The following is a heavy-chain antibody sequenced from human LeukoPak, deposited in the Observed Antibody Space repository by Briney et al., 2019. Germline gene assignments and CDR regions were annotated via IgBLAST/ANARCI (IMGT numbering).Heavy chain of an antibody. J-gene: IGHJ3*02. D-gene: IGHD3-10*01. CDR3: AKDPEYYYGTGSYYSGLGAFDI. CDR2: IIPIFGTA. V-gene: IGHV1-69*05. CDR1: GGTFSSYA. Sequence: SVKVSCKASGGTFSSYAISWVRQAPGQGLEWMGGIIPIFGTANYAQKFQGRVTITTDESTSTAYMELSSLRSEDTAVYYCAKDPEYYYGTGSYYSGLGAFDIWGQGTMVTVSS.